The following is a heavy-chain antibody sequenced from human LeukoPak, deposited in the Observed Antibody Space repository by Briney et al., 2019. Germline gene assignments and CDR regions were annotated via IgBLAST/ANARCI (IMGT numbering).Heavy chain of an antibody. D-gene: IGHD2-2*02. CDR2: ISAYNGNT. V-gene: IGHV1-18*01. J-gene: IGHJ4*02. CDR1: GYTFTSYG. CDR3: ARVSIGYCSSTSCYINVGLIDY. Sequence: RASVKVSCKASGYTFTSYGISWVRQAPGQGLEWMGWISAYNGNTNYAQKLQGRVTMTTDTSTSTAYMELRSLRSDDTAVYYCARVSIGYCSSTSCYINVGLIDYWGQGTLVTVSS.